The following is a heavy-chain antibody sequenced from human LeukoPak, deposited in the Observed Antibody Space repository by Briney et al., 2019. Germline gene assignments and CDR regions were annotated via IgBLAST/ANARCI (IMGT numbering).Heavy chain of an antibody. CDR3: ARGSSHGFDY. J-gene: IGHJ4*02. V-gene: IGHV2-70*01. CDR2: IDWDDDK. Sequence: SGPALVKPIRTLTLTCTFSGFSLTTSGMCVSWIRQPPGKALEWPALIDWDDDKSYSTSLKTRLTISKDTSKNQVVLTITNMDPVDTATYYCARGSSHGFDYWGQGTLVTVSS. CDR1: GFSLTTSGMC.